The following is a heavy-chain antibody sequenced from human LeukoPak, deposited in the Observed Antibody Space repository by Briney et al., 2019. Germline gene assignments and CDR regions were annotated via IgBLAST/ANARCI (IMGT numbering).Heavy chain of an antibody. D-gene: IGHD1-20*01. CDR3: AREQNTCNWNRFDY. Sequence: GGSLRLSCAASGFTFSRYEMNWVREAPGKGLEWVSYNSSSGSTVFYVDSVKGRFTISRDNAKNSLYLQMNSLRAEDTAVYYCAREQNTCNWNRFDYWGQGTLVTASS. J-gene: IGHJ4*02. CDR2: NSSSGSTV. V-gene: IGHV3-48*03. CDR1: GFTFSRYE.